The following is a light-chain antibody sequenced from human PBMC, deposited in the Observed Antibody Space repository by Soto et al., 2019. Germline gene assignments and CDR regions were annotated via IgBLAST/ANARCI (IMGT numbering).Light chain of an antibody. CDR3: LLAYSSSRPV. CDR1: TGDVTSGHY. J-gene: IGLJ3*02. Sequence: QAVVTQEPSLTVSPGGTVTLTCGSSTGDVTSGHYPYWFQQKPGQAPRTPIYDTSNKHSWTPARFSGSLLGGKAALTLSGAQPEDEAIYYCLLAYSSSRPVFGGGTKLTVL. CDR2: DTS. V-gene: IGLV7-46*01.